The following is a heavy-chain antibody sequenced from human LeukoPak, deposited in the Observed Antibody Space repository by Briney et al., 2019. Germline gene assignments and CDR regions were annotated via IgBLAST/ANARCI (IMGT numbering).Heavy chain of an antibody. Sequence: ASETLSLTCAVYRGSFSGYYWSWIRQPPGKGLEWIGEIHHSGSTNYNPSLKSRVTISVDTSKNQFSLKLSSVTAADTAVYYCARVRKLPLEWDLIDFWGQGTLVTVSS. V-gene: IGHV4-34*01. D-gene: IGHD1-1*01. CDR3: ARVRKLPLEWDLIDF. J-gene: IGHJ4*02. CDR1: RGSFSGYY. CDR2: IHHSGST.